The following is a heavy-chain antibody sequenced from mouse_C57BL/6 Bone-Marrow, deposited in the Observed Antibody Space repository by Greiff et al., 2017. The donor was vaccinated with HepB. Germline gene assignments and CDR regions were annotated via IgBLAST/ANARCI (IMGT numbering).Heavy chain of an antibody. V-gene: IGHV3-6*01. CDR1: GYSITSGYY. Sequence: EVQRVESGPGLVKPSQSLSLTCSVTGYSITSGYYWNWIRQFPGNKLEWMGYISYDGSNNYNPSLKNRISSTRDTSKNQFFLKLNSVTTEDTATYYCARDNRTTVPAYWGQATLVTVSA. CDR2: ISYDGSN. CDR3: ARDNRTTVPAY. D-gene: IGHD1-1*01. J-gene: IGHJ3*01.